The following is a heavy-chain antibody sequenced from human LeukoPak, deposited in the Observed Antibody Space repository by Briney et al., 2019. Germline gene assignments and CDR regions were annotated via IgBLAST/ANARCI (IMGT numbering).Heavy chain of an antibody. CDR3: ARHLGYCSGGSCSNWFDP. Sequence: SETLSLTCTVSGGSISSSSYYWGWIRQPPGKGLEWIGSIYYSGSTYYNPSLKSRVTISVDTSKNQFSLKLSSVTAADTAVYYCARHLGYCSGGSCSNWFDPWGQGTLVTVSS. CDR2: IYYSGST. CDR1: GGSISSSSYY. D-gene: IGHD2-15*01. V-gene: IGHV4-39*01. J-gene: IGHJ5*02.